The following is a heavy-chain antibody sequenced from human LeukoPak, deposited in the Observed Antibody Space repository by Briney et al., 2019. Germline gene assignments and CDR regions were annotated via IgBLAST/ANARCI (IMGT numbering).Heavy chain of an antibody. D-gene: IGHD5-12*01. J-gene: IGHJ4*02. CDR1: GFTFSNAW. CDR3: TTVKWLRFYIDDY. Sequence: SGGSLRLSCAASGFTFSNAWMSWVRQAPGKGLEWVGRIKSKTDGGTTDYAAPVKGRYTISRDDSKNTLYLQMNSLKTEDTAVYYCTTVKWLRFYIDDYWGQGTLVTVSS. V-gene: IGHV3-15*01. CDR2: IKSKTDGGTT.